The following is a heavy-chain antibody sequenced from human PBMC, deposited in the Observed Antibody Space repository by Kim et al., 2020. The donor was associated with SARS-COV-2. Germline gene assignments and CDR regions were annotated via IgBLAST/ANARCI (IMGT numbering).Heavy chain of an antibody. J-gene: IGHJ4*03. CDR1: GFSFSSYS. CDR3: AKGPPAYAEPFDS. D-gene: IGHD2-2*01. V-gene: IGHV3-21*01. Sequence: GGSLRLSCAASGFSFSSYSMAWVRQAPGKGLEWVASINPKSDYIYYTDSVKGRFIISRDNAKNSLYLQMNYLRAEDTAVYSCAKGPPAYAEPFDSWGQGT. CDR2: INPKSDYI.